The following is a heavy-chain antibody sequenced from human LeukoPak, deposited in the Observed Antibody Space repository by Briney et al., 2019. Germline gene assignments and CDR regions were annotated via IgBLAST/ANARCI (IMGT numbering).Heavy chain of an antibody. CDR3: ARSGIVGAITPLVY. CDR1: GYTFTSYD. J-gene: IGHJ4*02. CDR2: INAGNGNT. D-gene: IGHD1-26*01. Sequence: ASVKVSCKASGYTFTSYDIHWVRQAPGQRLEWMGWINAGNGNTKYSQKFQGRVTITRDTSGSTAYMELSSLRSEDAAVYYCARSGIVGAITPLVYWGQGTLVTVSS. V-gene: IGHV1-3*01.